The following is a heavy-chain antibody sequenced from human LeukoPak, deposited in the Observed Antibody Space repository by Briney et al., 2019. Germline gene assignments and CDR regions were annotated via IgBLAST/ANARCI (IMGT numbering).Heavy chain of an antibody. CDR1: GGSISSYY. Sequence: SSETLSLTCTVSGGSISSYYWSWVRQAPGKGLEWVANIKQDGSEKYYVDSVKGRFTISRNNAKTSLYLQMISLRAEDTAVYYCARHLSGVTGYTYGRGIDYWGQGTLVTVSS. CDR2: IKQDGSEK. CDR3: ARHLSGVTGYTYGRGIDY. D-gene: IGHD5-18*01. V-gene: IGHV3-7*01. J-gene: IGHJ4*02.